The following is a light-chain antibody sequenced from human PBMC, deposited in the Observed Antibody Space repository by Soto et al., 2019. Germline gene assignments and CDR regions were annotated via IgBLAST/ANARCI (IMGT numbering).Light chain of an antibody. J-gene: IGKJ1*01. Sequence: DIQMTQSPSTLSASVGDRVTITCRASQSISSWLAWYQQKPGKAPKLLIYKASSLESGVPSRFSGSGSGTEFTLTISSLQPDDFATYYCQQYNSYSLWTWTFGQGTKVEIK. CDR2: KAS. CDR1: QSISSW. CDR3: QQYNSYSLWTWT. V-gene: IGKV1-5*03.